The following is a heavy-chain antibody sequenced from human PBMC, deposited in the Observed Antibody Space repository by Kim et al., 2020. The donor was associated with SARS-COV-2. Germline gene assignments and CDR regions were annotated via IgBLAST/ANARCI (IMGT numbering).Heavy chain of an antibody. V-gene: IGHV3-53*04. CDR2: T. CDR3: ARGVPVGGDV. Sequence: TYYADSGKGRFTISRHNSKNTLYLQMNSLRAEDTAVYYCARGVPVGGDVWGQGTTVTVSS. D-gene: IGHD3-16*01. J-gene: IGHJ6*02.